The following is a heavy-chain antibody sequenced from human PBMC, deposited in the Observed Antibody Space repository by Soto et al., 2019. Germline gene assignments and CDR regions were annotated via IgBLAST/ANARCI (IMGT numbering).Heavy chain of an antibody. D-gene: IGHD1-26*01. CDR3: ARERTGATMTS. Sequence: ASVKVSCKASGYTFTNFGISWVRQAPGQGLEWMGWISAYNGNTNYAQNFQGRVTMTTDTSTSTAYMELRSLRSDDTAVYYCARERTGATMTSWGQGTLVTVSS. V-gene: IGHV1-18*01. CDR2: ISAYNGNT. J-gene: IGHJ4*02. CDR1: GYTFTNFG.